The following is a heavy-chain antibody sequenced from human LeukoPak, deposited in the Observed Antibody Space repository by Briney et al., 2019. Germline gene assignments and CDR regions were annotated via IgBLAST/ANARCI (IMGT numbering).Heavy chain of an antibody. CDR3: ASGYSYGTKNAVAFDI. CDR1: GGSISSSNW. CDR2: IYHSGST. J-gene: IGHJ3*02. Sequence: PSETLSLTCAVSGGSISSSNWWSWVRQPPGKGLEWIGEIYHSGSTNYNPSLKSRVTISVDKSKNQFSLKLSSVTAADTAVYYCASGYSYGTKNAVAFDIWGQGTMVTVSS. D-gene: IGHD5-18*01. V-gene: IGHV4-4*02.